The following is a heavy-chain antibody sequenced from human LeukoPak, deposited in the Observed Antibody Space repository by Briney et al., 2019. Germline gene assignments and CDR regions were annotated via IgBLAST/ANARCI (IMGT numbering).Heavy chain of an antibody. CDR2: INPNSGGT. CDR3: ARGRPYYDILTGYYKGYFDY. CDR1: GYTFTGYY. D-gene: IGHD3-9*01. J-gene: IGHJ4*02. V-gene: IGHV1-2*06. Sequence: ASVKVSCKASGYTFTGYYMHWVRQAPGQGLEWMGRINPNSGGTNYAQKFQGRVTMTRDTSISTAYMELSRLRSDDTAVYYCARGRPYYDILTGYYKGYFDYWGQGTLVTVSS.